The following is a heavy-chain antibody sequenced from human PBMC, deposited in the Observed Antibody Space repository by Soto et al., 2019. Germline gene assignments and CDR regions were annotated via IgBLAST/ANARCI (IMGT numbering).Heavy chain of an antibody. CDR1: GLTFSSYW. CDR2: IKSDGSST. V-gene: IGHV3-74*01. Sequence: EVQLVESGGGLVQPGGSLRLSCAASGLTFSSYWMHWVRQAPGKGLVWVSRIKSDGSSTSYADSVKGRFTISRDNAKNTQYVQMNSPRGEGTAAYYGALSRPGTTDYWGQGTLVTVSS. CDR3: ALSRPGTTDY. D-gene: IGHD3-10*01. J-gene: IGHJ4*02.